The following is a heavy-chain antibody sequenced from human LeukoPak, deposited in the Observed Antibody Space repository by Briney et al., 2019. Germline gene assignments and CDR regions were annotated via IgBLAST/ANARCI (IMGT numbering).Heavy chain of an antibody. Sequence: PSETLSLTCAVYGGSFSGYYWSWIRQPPGKGLEWIGEINHSGSTNYNPSLKSRVTISVDTSKNQFSLKLSSVTAADTAVYYCARYCSGGSCSYFDYWGQGTLVTVSS. CDR2: INHSGST. V-gene: IGHV4-34*01. D-gene: IGHD2-15*01. J-gene: IGHJ4*02. CDR3: ARYCSGGSCSYFDY. CDR1: GGSFSGYY.